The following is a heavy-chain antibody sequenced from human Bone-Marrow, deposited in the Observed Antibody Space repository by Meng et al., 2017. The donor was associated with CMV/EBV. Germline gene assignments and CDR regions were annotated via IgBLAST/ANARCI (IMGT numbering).Heavy chain of an antibody. CDR1: GGSFRGYY. CDR2: IYSGGSAT. CDR3: AKLVVPAASGDAFDI. V-gene: IGHV3-23*03. D-gene: IGHD2-2*01. J-gene: IGHJ3*02. Sequence: GGSLRLSCAVYGGSFRGYYWSWVRQAPGKGLNWVSIIYSGGSATYYADSVKGRFTISRDDSKNTLYLQMNSLRAEDTAVYYCAKLVVPAASGDAFDIWGQGTMVTVSS.